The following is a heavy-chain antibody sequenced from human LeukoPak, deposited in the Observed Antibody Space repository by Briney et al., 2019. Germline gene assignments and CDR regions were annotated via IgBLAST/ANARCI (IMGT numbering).Heavy chain of an antibody. J-gene: IGHJ4*02. Sequence: GASVKVSCKASGYTFTSYGISWVRQAPGQGLEWMGWISAYNGNTNYAQKLQGRVTMTTDTSTSTAYMELRSLRSDDTAVYYCARAPGRVDYYDSSGYSDWGQGTLVTVSS. CDR2: ISAYNGNT. V-gene: IGHV1-18*01. CDR3: ARAPGRVDYYDSSGYSD. CDR1: GYTFTSYG. D-gene: IGHD3-22*01.